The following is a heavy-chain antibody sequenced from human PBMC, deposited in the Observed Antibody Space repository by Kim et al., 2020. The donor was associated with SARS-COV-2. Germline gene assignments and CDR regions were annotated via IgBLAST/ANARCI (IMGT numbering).Heavy chain of an antibody. V-gene: IGHV3-11*04. CDR3: ARRYSYGFDY. J-gene: IGHJ4*02. CDR2: I. Sequence: IYYTASVTGRFTISRDNNKNSLYLQMNSLRAEDTALYYCARRYSYGFDYWGQGTLFTVSS. D-gene: IGHD5-18*01.